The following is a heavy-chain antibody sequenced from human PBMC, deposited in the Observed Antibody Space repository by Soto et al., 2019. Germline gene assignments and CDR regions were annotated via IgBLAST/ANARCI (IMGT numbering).Heavy chain of an antibody. Sequence: QVQLVQSGAEVKKPGSSVKVSCKASGGTFSSYAINWVRQAPGQGLEWMGGIIPIFGTADYAQKFQGRVTITAXDXTGXAYMELSSLRSEDTAVYYCARAVAGGVYYYYGMDVWGQGTTVTVSS. CDR3: ARAVAGGVYYYYGMDV. CDR1: GGTFSSYA. J-gene: IGHJ6*02. V-gene: IGHV1-69*12. D-gene: IGHD6-19*01. CDR2: IIPIFGTA.